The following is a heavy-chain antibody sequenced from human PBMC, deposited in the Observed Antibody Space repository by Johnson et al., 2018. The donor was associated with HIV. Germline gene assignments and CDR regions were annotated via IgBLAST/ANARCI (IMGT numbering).Heavy chain of an antibody. V-gene: IGHV3-30*04. D-gene: IGHD3-10*01. CDR1: GFTFSSYA. CDR2: ISYDGKST. CDR3: AGRKAGGAFDI. Sequence: QVQLVESGGGVVQPGRSLRLSCAASGFTFSSYAMHWVRQAPGKGLEWVAVISYDGKSTYYADSVKGRFTISRDTSKNTLYLQMNSLRAEDTAVYYCAGRKAGGAFDIWGQGTMVTVSS. J-gene: IGHJ3*02.